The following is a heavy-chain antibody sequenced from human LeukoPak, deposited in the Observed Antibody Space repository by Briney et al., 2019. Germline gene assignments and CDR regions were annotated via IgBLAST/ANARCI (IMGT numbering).Heavy chain of an antibody. CDR2: INHSGST. J-gene: IGHJ4*02. V-gene: IGHV4-34*01. Sequence: PSETLSLTCAVYGGSFSGYYWSWIRQPPGKGLEWIGEINHSGSTNYNPSLKSRVTISVDTSKNQFSLKLSSVTAADTAVYYCARGHAGDYVWGSFKIWGQGTLVTVSS. D-gene: IGHD3-16*01. CDR1: GGSFSGYY. CDR3: ARGHAGDYVWGSFKI.